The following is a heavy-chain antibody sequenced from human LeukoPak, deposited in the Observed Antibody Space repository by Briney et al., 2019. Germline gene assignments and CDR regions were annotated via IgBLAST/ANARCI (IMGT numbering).Heavy chain of an antibody. Sequence: GGSLRLSCAASGFSFSTYWMHWVRQAPGKGLVWVSRINSDGSTTNYADSVKGRFTISRDNAKNTLYLQMDSLRAEDTAVYYCARAVGSTTRGVGFWGQGTLVTVSS. J-gene: IGHJ4*02. CDR3: ARAVGSTTRGVGF. D-gene: IGHD1-26*01. CDR1: GFSFSTYW. CDR2: INSDGSTT. V-gene: IGHV3-74*01.